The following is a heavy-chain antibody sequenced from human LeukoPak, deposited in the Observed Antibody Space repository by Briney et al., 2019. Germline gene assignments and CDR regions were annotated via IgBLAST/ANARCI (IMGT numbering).Heavy chain of an antibody. CDR1: GFTFSNYW. CDR2: IASDGSST. V-gene: IGHV3-74*01. D-gene: IGHD4-23*01. CDR3: ARGRPHGNDY. Sequence: GGSLRLSCAASGFTFSNYWMHWVRQAPGKGLVWVSRIASDGSSTTYADSVKGRFSISRDNAKNTLYLQMNSLRVEDTAVYYCARGRPHGNDYWGQGTLVTVSS. J-gene: IGHJ4*02.